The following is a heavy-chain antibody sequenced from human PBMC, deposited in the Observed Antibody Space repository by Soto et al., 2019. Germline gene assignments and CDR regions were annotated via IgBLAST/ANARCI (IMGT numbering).Heavy chain of an antibody. V-gene: IGHV4-59*02. CDR3: ARGRHWLDY. CDR2: IYYDGNT. D-gene: IGHD6-19*01. CDR1: GGSVSPYY. Sequence: QVQLQEAGPGLVKPSETVSLTCTVSGGSVSPYYWTWVRRPPGKGLERIAYIYYDGNTNYNPSLTSRVTISLDTSKNQFSLRLTSVTAAATAVYYCARGRHWLDYWGQGTLLTVSS. J-gene: IGHJ4*02.